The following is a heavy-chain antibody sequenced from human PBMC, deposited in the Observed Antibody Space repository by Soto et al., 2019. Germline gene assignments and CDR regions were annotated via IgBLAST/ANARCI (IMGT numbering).Heavy chain of an antibody. D-gene: IGHD6-6*01. CDR1: GGSISSGGYY. Sequence: SETLSLTCTVSGGSISSGGYYWSWIRQHPGKGLEWIGYIYYSGSTYYNPSLKSRVTISVDTSKNQFSLKLSSVTAADTAVYYCARYSEYSSSYWGEYWGQGTLVTVSS. J-gene: IGHJ4*02. CDR3: ARYSEYSSSYWGEY. CDR2: IYYSGST. V-gene: IGHV4-31*03.